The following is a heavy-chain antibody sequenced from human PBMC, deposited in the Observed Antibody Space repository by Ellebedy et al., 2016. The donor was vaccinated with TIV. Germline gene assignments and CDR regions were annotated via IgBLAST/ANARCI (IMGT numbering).Heavy chain of an antibody. V-gene: IGHV3-23*01. J-gene: IGHJ4*02. CDR2: IRVSGGSP. CDR1: GFPFSSYA. D-gene: IGHD3-22*01. Sequence: GESLKISCAASGFPFSSYAMSWVRQAPGKGLEGVSSIRVSGGSPYYADSVKGRFTISRDNSKNTLYLQMNSLRAEDTAVYYCAKDTFYDSSGYYGYWGQGTLVTVSS. CDR3: AKDTFYDSSGYYGY.